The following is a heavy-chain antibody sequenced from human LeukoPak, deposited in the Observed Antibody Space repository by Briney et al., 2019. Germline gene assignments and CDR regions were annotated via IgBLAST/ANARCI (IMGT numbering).Heavy chain of an antibody. CDR1: GFTFDDYA. CDR2: ISWNSGRI. J-gene: IGHJ4*02. D-gene: IGHD6-13*01. CDR3: VKDLAAAGLLYYFDY. Sequence: PGRSLRLSCAASGFTFDDYAMHWVRQAPGKGLEWVSGISWNSGRIGYADSVKGRFTISRDNAKNSLYLQMNSLRAEDTALYYCVKDLAAAGLLYYFDYWGQGTLVTVSS. V-gene: IGHV3-9*01.